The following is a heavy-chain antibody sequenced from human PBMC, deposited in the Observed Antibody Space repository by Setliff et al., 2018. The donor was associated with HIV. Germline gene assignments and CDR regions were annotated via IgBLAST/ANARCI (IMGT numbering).Heavy chain of an antibody. Sequence: SETLSLTCTVSGGSISSYYWSWIRQPPGKRLEWIGYIYYTGSTNYNPSLKSRVTISLDTSKNQFSLNLSSVTAADTAVYYCARSTVLLWFGEGYYFDYWGQGTLVTVSS. CDR2: IYYTGST. CDR3: ARSTVLLWFGEGYYFDY. D-gene: IGHD3-10*01. CDR1: GGSISSYY. V-gene: IGHV4-59*01. J-gene: IGHJ4*02.